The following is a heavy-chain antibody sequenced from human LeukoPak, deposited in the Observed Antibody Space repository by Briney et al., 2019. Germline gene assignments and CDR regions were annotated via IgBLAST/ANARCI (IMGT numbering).Heavy chain of an antibody. J-gene: IGHJ4*02. CDR1: GGSFSGYY. D-gene: IGHD3-22*01. CDR3: ARGRRYYYDSSGYYSFDY. V-gene: IGHV4-34*01. Sequence: SETLSLTCAVYGGSFSGYYWSWIRQPPGKGLEWIGEINHSGSTDYNPSLKSRVTISVDTSKNQFSLKLSSVTAADTAVYYCARGRRYYYDSSGYYSFDYWGQGTLVTVSS. CDR2: INHSGST.